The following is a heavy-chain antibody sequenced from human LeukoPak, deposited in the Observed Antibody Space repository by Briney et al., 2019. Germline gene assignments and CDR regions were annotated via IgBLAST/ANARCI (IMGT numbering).Heavy chain of an antibody. CDR3: TRAVAGGYDY. Sequence: GGSLRLSCVASGFTISNHWMHWVRQAPGKGLVWVSRINSDGSTISYADSVKGRFTISRDTAENTLYLQMNSLTTEDTAIYYCTRAVAGGYDYWGQGTLVTGSS. V-gene: IGHV3-74*01. CDR1: GFTISNHW. J-gene: IGHJ4*02. D-gene: IGHD6-19*01. CDR2: INSDGSTI.